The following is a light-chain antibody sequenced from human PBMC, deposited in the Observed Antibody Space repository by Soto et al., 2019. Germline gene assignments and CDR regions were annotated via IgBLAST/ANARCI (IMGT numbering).Light chain of an antibody. J-gene: IGLJ3*02. CDR1: SSDIGSNT. Sequence: QSAVTQPPSASGTPGQWVTISCSGSSSDIGSNTVNWYQQLPGTAPKLLIYSNNQRPSGVPDRFSGSKSGTSASLAISGLQSEDEADYYCAAWDDSLNGVVFGGGTKLTVL. CDR2: SNN. V-gene: IGLV1-44*01. CDR3: AAWDDSLNGVV.